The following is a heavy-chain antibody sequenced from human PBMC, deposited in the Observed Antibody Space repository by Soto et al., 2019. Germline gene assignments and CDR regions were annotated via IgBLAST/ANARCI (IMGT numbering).Heavy chain of an antibody. CDR3: AKGGRSCDSGSCNVSPGSD. CDR1: GFTFSNTA. Sequence: EVQLLESGGGLVQPGGSLRLSCAASGFTFSNTAMTWVRQAPGKGLEWVSAISRNGDATYYADSVKGRFTLSRDNSKNMMFLEMNSLRAEDTAIFYCAKGGRSCDSGSCNVSPGSDWGQGTLVTVSS. J-gene: IGHJ4*02. V-gene: IGHV3-23*01. CDR2: ISRNGDAT. D-gene: IGHD3-22*01.